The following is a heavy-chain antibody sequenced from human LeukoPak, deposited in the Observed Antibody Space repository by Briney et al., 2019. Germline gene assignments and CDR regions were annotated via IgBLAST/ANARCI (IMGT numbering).Heavy chain of an antibody. CDR1: GGSISSGGYY. CDR3: ATNLYYYDSSGYFDY. V-gene: IGHV4-31*03. Sequence: PSETLSLTCTVSGGSISSGGYYWSWIRQHPGKGLEWIGYIYYSGSTYYNPSLKSRVTISVDTSKNQFSLKLSSVTAADTAVYYCATNLYYYDSSGYFDYWGQGTLVTVSS. D-gene: IGHD3-22*01. J-gene: IGHJ4*02. CDR2: IYYSGST.